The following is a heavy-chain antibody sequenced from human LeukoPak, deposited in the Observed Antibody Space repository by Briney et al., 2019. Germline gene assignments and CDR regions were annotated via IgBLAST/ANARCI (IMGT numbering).Heavy chain of an antibody. CDR2: IYYCGST. J-gene: IGHJ4*02. CDR1: GGSISNYY. Sequence: SETLSLTCTVSGGSISNYYWSWIRQPPGKGLEWIGYIYYCGSTDYNPSLKSRVTISVDTSKNQFSLKLSSVTAADTAVYYCARVSSGWFGESFDYWGQGTLVTVSS. D-gene: IGHD3-10*01. CDR3: ARVSSGWFGESFDY. V-gene: IGHV4-59*01.